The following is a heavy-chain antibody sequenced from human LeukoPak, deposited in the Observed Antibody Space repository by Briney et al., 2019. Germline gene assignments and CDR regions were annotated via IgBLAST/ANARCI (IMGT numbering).Heavy chain of an antibody. V-gene: IGHV1-46*03. Sequence: GASVKVSCKASGYTFTSYYMHWVRQAPGQGLEWMGIINPSGGSTSYAQKFQSRVTMTRDMSTSTVYMELSSLRSEDTAVYYCARPGYSSSWYVDWFDPWGQGTLVTVSS. D-gene: IGHD6-13*01. CDR1: GYTFTSYY. CDR3: ARPGYSSSWYVDWFDP. CDR2: INPSGGST. J-gene: IGHJ5*02.